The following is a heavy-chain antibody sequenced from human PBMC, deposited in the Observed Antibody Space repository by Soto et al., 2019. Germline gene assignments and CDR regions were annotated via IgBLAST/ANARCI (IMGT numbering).Heavy chain of an antibody. D-gene: IGHD2-15*01. CDR3: ARDPYCSGGSCYSEADY. CDR2: IWYDGSNK. Sequence: SLRLSCAASGFTFSSYGMHWVRQAPGKGLEWVAVIWYDGSNKYYADSVKGRFTISRDNSKNTLYLQMNSLRAEDTAVYYCARDPYCSGGSCYSEADYWGQGTLVTVSS. CDR1: GFTFSSYG. J-gene: IGHJ4*02. V-gene: IGHV3-33*01.